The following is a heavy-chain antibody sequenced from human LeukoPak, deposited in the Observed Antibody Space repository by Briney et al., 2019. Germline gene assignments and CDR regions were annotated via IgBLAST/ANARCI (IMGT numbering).Heavy chain of an antibody. J-gene: IGHJ4*02. D-gene: IGHD3-3*01. CDR2: IYIGGST. Sequence: GGSLRLSCAASGFTVSSNYMSWVRQAPGKGLEWVSVIYIGGSTYCADSVKGRFTISRDNSKNTLYLQMNSLRAEDTAVYYCARDLLEWYFDYWGQGTLVTVSS. CDR3: ARDLLEWYFDY. CDR1: GFTVSSNY. V-gene: IGHV3-53*01.